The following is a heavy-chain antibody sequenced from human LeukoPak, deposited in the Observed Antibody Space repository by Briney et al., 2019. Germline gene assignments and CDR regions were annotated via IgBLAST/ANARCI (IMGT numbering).Heavy chain of an antibody. CDR2: ISQSGST. Sequence: SETLSLTCEVYGGSFSGYYWSWIRQSPGKGLEWIGKISQSGSTNYNPSLKSRVTISIDTSKNQFSLKLSSVTAADTAVYYCARALSGWYVDAFDLWGQGTMVTVSS. J-gene: IGHJ3*01. CDR3: ARALSGWYVDAFDL. V-gene: IGHV4-34*01. CDR1: GGSFSGYY. D-gene: IGHD6-19*01.